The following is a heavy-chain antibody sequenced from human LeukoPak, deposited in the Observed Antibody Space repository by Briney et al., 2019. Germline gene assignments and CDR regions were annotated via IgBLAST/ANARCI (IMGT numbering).Heavy chain of an antibody. CDR1: GGSFSGYY. D-gene: IGHD6-13*01. V-gene: IGHV4-34*01. CDR2: INHSGST. Sequence: SETLSLTCAVYGGSFSGYYWSWIRQPPGKGLEWIGEINHSGSTNYNPSLKSRVTISVDTPKNQFSLKLSSLTAADTAVYYCARVGTYTSSWYRFKYFDYWGQGTLVTVSS. J-gene: IGHJ4*02. CDR3: ARVGTYTSSWYRFKYFDY.